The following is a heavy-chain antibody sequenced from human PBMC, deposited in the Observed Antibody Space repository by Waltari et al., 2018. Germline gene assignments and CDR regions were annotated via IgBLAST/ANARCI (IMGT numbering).Heavy chain of an antibody. CDR2: IYYNGNT. V-gene: IGHV4-39*01. D-gene: IGHD3-9*01. J-gene: IGHJ4*02. Sequence: QLRVQESGPGLVKPSEPLSLPCTAPGGPITTINYYWGWIRQPPGKGLEWIGSIYYNGNTYYNPSLKSRVTISADTSKNQFSLNLNSVTAADTAVYYCASLLTGDWGQGVLVTVSS. CDR3: ASLLTGD. CDR1: GGPITTINYY.